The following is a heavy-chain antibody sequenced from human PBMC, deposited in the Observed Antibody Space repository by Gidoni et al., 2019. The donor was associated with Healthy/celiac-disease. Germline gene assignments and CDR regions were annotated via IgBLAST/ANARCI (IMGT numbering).Heavy chain of an antibody. V-gene: IGHV4-31*03. D-gene: IGHD1-7*01. CDR2: IYYSGST. CDR1: GCSISSGGSY. Sequence: QVQLQESGPGLVKPSQTLSLTCTFSGCSISSGGSYWSWIRQHPGKGLEWIGYIYYSGSTYYNPSLKSRVNISVDTSKNQFSLKLSSVTAADTAVYYCARGGITGTTGNYWGQGTLVTVSS. CDR3: ARGGITGTTGNY. J-gene: IGHJ4*02.